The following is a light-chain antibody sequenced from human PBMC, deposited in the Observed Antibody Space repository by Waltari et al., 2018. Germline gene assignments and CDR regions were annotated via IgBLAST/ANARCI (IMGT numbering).Light chain of an antibody. Sequence: QSALTQPASVSGSPGQSIPISCTGTSSDIGSYNYVPGYQQHPGKAPKLMIYVVSNRPSVVSSRFSGSKSGNTASLTISGLQTEDEADYYCNSYTSSNTLVFGGGTKLTVL. J-gene: IGLJ2*01. CDR1: SSDIGSYNY. V-gene: IGLV2-14*03. CDR3: NSYTSSNTLV. CDR2: VVS.